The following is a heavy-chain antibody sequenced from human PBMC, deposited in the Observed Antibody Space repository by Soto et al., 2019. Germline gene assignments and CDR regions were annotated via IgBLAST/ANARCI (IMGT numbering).Heavy chain of an antibody. CDR3: VVSRGWWAFHR. J-gene: IGHJ5*02. CDR1: GYTFTTFD. V-gene: IGHV1-3*01. CDR2: INANNGNA. D-gene: IGHD2-8*02. Sequence: QVLLVQSGAEVKKPGASVQISCKASGYTFTTFDIHWVRQAPGQRLEWMGYINANNGNAKYSQRFQGRATFTRDTSATTGYMDLSSLISEDTALYYCVVSRGWWAFHRWGQGTLVTVSS.